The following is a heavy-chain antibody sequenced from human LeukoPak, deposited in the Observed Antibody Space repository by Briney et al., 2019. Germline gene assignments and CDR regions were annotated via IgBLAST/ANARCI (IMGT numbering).Heavy chain of an antibody. J-gene: IGHJ4*02. CDR1: GFTFSSYS. Sequence: GRSLRLSCAASGFTFSSYSMNWVRQAPGKGLEWVSSISSSSSYIYYADSVKGRFTISRDNAKNTLYLQMNSLRAEDTAVYYCASPRDGYNSFDYWGQGTLVTVSS. CDR2: ISSSSSYI. D-gene: IGHD5-24*01. V-gene: IGHV3-21*01. CDR3: ASPRDGYNSFDY.